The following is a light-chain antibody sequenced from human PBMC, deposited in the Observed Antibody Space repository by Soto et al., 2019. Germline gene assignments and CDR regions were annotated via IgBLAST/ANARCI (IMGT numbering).Light chain of an antibody. J-gene: IGKJ5*01. Sequence: EIVLTQSPGILSLSPGERATLSCRASQTTSRRYLAWYQQTPGRAPRLLIYGAFTRATGIPDRFSGSWSGTDFTLTIDRLEPEDFAVYYCQHYGSSVPITFGQGTRLEIK. CDR1: QTTSRRY. CDR3: QHYGSSVPIT. V-gene: IGKV3-20*01. CDR2: GAF.